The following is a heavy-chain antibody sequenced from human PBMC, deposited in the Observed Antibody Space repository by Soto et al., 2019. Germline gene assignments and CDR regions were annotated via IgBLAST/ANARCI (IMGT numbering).Heavy chain of an antibody. D-gene: IGHD3-10*01. Sequence: QVQLVQSGAEMKKPGSSVKVSCQSSGGTFNTYAMNWVRQAPGQGPEWMGDISPMFGAANYAPKFQGRVTITAAESTGTSSMQLSSLPSEDTALYFCAREVQVHAPAFVYWGQGTLVTVSS. CDR1: GGTFNTYA. V-gene: IGHV1-69*19. CDR2: ISPMFGAA. CDR3: AREVQVHAPAFVY. J-gene: IGHJ4*02.